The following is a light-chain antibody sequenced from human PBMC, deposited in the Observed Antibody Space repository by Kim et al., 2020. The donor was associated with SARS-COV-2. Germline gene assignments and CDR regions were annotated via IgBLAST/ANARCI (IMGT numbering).Light chain of an antibody. J-gene: IGKJ1*01. Sequence: APVGDIITIPRRTSQGINNHLAWFQQKPGRAPKSLIYASSRLQSGVPSKCSGSGSGTDFTLTISSLQPEDFATYYCQQYDSYPWTFGQGTKVDIK. CDR1: QGINNH. V-gene: IGKV1-16*02. CDR3: QQYDSYPWT. CDR2: ASS.